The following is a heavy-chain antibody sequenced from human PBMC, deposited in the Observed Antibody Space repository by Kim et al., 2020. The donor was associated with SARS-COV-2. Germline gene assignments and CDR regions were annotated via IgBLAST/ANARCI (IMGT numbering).Heavy chain of an antibody. J-gene: IGHJ3*01. CDR2: IYPRGEST. V-gene: IGHV4-61*02. CDR3: ARDHVWVGDLLHGFDV. CDR1: GGSLSSGSGY. Sequence: SETLSLTCTVSGGSLSSGSGYWSWIRQPAGKGLEWIGRIYPRGESTNYSPSLRSRVTISVDTSKNQFSLKLNSLTAADTAIYYCARDHVWVGDLLHGFDVWGHGTMVTVSS. D-gene: IGHD1-26*01.